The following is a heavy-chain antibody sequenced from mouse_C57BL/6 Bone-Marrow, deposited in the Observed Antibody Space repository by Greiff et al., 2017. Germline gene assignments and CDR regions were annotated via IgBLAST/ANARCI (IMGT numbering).Heavy chain of an antibody. CDR1: GFNIKDDY. V-gene: IGHV14-4*01. D-gene: IGHD2-2*01. Sequence: VQLQQSGAELVRPGASVKLSCTASGFNIKDDYMHWVKQRPEQGLEWIGWIDPENGDTEYASKFQGKATRTADTSSNTAYLQLSSLTSEATAVYYCTTTMVTTGGPWFDYWGQGTM. CDR2: IDPENGDT. CDR3: TTTMVTTGGPWFDY. J-gene: IGHJ3*01.